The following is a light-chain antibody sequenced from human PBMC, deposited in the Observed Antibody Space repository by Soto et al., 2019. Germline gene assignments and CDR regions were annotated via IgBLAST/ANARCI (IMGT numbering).Light chain of an antibody. J-gene: IGKJ1*01. Sequence: DFQMTQSPSTLSASVGDRVTITCRASQSIKMWLAWYQQKPGKAPKLLISGASSLESGVPSRFSGSGSGTEFTLTINRLQPDDFATYYCQHYNSYSEAFGQGTKVELK. CDR2: GAS. V-gene: IGKV1-5*01. CDR3: QHYNSYSEA. CDR1: QSIKMW.